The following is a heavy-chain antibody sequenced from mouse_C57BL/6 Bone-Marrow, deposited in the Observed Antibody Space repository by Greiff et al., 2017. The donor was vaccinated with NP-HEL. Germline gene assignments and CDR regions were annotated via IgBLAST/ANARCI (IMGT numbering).Heavy chain of an antibody. J-gene: IGHJ3*01. CDR3: ARLYYGYDWFAY. V-gene: IGHV1-50*01. Sequence: QVQLQQPGAELVKPGASVKLSCKASGYTFTSYWMQWVKQRPGQGLEWIGEIDPSDGYTNYNQKFKGKATLTVDTSSSTAYIQHISLTSEDSAVYYCARLYYGYDWFAYWGQGTLVTVSA. CDR1: GYTFTSYW. CDR2: IDPSDGYT. D-gene: IGHD2-2*01.